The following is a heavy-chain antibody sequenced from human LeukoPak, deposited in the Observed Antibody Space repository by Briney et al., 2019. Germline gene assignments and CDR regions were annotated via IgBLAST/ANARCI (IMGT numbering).Heavy chain of an antibody. CDR1: GFTFDDYA. Sequence: PGRSLRLSCAASGFTFDDYAMHWVRQAPGKGLEWVSGISWNSGSIGYADSVKGRFTISRDNAKNSLYLQMNSLRAEDTALYYCAKDVYYYYYYGMDVWGQGTTVTVSS. J-gene: IGHJ6*02. V-gene: IGHV3-9*01. CDR3: AKDVYYYYYYGMDV. CDR2: ISWNSGSI.